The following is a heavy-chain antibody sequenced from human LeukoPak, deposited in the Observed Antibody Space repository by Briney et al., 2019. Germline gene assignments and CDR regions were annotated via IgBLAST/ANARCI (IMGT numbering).Heavy chain of an antibody. J-gene: IGHJ4*02. Sequence: SETLSLTCTVSGGSISNYYWSWIRQPPGKGLEWIGYIYYSGSTNCNPSLKSRVTISVDTSKNQFSLNLSSVTAADTAVYYCASSSWDGRFDYWGPGTLVTVSS. D-gene: IGHD6-13*01. CDR2: IYYSGST. CDR1: GGSISNYY. V-gene: IGHV4-59*08. CDR3: ASSSWDGRFDY.